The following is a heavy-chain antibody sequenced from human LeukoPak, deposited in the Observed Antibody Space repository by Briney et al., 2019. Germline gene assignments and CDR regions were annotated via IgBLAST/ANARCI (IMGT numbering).Heavy chain of an antibody. CDR1: GYTFISYG. Sequence: ASVKVSCKASGYTFISYGISWVRQAPGQGLEWMGWISAYNGNTDYAQNLQGRVTMTTDTSTSTAYMELRSLRSDNTAVYYCARTGGGGSIAARLHYYYMDVWGKGTTVTVSS. D-gene: IGHD6-6*01. CDR2: ISAYNGNT. V-gene: IGHV1-18*01. CDR3: ARTGGGGSIAARLHYYYMDV. J-gene: IGHJ6*03.